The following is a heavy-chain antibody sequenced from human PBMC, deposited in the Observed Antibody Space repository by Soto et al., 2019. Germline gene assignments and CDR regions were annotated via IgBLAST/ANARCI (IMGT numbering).Heavy chain of an antibody. CDR2: ISDSGGST. V-gene: IGHV3-23*01. CDR1: RFTFDNYV. CDR3: TKGWLDY. J-gene: IGHJ5*01. Sequence: EVYLLDSGGGLVQPGGSLRVSCVASRFTFDNYVMSWVRQAPGKGLEWVSSISDSGGSTYYADSVKGRFTISRDNSKNTLHLQMNSLRAEDTAVYYCTKGWLDYWGHGTLVTVSS.